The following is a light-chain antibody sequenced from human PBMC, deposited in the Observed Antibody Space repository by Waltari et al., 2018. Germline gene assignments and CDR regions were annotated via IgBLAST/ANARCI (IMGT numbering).Light chain of an antibody. CDR1: SANIGAGTD. J-gene: IGLJ1*01. CDR3: QSYDNSLSGYV. V-gene: IGLV1-40*01. CDR2: GNT. Sequence: QSVLTQPPSVSGAPGQRVTISCSGRSANIGAGTDVHWYLQLPGKAPKLLIYGNTNRPSGVPDRFSGSKSGTSASLAITGLQADDEADYYCQSYDNSLSGYVFGTGTKVTVL.